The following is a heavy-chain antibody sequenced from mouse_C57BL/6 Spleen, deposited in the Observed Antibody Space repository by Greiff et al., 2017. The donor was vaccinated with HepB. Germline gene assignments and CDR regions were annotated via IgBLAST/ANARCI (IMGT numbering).Heavy chain of an antibody. CDR3: ARYDGSSRYFDV. D-gene: IGHD1-1*01. Sequence: VQLKESGAELVKPGASVKISCKASGYAFSSYWMNWVKQRPGKGLEWIGQIYPGDGDTNYNGKFKGKATLTADKSSSTAYMQLSSLTSEDSAVYFCARYDGSSRYFDVWGTGTTVTVSS. J-gene: IGHJ1*03. CDR2: IYPGDGDT. CDR1: GYAFSSYW. V-gene: IGHV1-80*01.